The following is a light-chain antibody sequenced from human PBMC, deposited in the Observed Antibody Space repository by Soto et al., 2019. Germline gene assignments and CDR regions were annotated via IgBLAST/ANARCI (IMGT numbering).Light chain of an antibody. V-gene: IGKV3-20*01. J-gene: IGKJ1*01. CDR3: QQYCSSGT. CDR2: GAS. CDR1: QSVSNNY. Sequence: EIVLTQSPGTLSLSPGERATLSCRASQSVSNNYLAWYKQKPGQAPRLLIYGASNRATGIPDRFNGSGSGTDFTLTISRLEPEDFAVYYCQQYCSSGTFGQGTKVEIK.